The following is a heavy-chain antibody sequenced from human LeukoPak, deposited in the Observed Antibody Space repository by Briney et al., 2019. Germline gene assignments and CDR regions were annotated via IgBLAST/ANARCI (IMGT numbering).Heavy chain of an antibody. D-gene: IGHD1-1*01. Sequence: GESLKISCKASGYNFTTHWIAWVRQMPGKGLEWMGIIYPGDSDTKYSPSFRGQVTISADKSINTAYLQWTGLKASDSAMFYCARRERYLGPADYWGQGTLVTVSS. CDR2: IYPGDSDT. V-gene: IGHV5-51*01. CDR3: ARRERYLGPADY. J-gene: IGHJ4*02. CDR1: GYNFTTHW.